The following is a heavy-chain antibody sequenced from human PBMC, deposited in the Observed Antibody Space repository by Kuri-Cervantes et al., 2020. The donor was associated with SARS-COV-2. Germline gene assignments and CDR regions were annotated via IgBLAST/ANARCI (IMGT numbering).Heavy chain of an antibody. D-gene: IGHD3-16*01. CDR2: IKRKADGGTT. Sequence: GGSLRLSCAVSGYSISSGYYWGWIRQPPGKGLEWIGRIKRKADGGTTDYAAPVKGRFTISRDDSKNTLYLQVNSLRAEDTAVYYCARDLYEGAFDIWGQGTMVTVSS. V-gene: IGHV3-15*01. CDR1: GYSISSGYY. CDR3: ARDLYEGAFDI. J-gene: IGHJ3*02.